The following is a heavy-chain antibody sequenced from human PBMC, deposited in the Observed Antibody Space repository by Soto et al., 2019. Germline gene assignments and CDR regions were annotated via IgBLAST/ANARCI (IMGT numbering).Heavy chain of an antibody. CDR2: IRSKAYGGTT. J-gene: IGHJ6*02. CDR1: GFTFGDYA. D-gene: IGHD1-7*01. CDR3: ARDAETTRYYGMDV. V-gene: IGHV3-49*04. Sequence: QAGGSLRLSCTASGFTFGDYAMSWVRQDPGKGLEWVGFIRSKAYGGTTEYAASVKGRFTISRDDSKSIAYLQMNSLKTEDTAVYYCARDAETTRYYGMDVRGQGTTVAV.